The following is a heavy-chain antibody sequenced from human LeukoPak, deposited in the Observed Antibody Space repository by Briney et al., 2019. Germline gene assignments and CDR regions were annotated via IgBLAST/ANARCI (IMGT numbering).Heavy chain of an antibody. J-gene: IGHJ6*03. CDR3: ARDFGDFDYSNYVDYYNCMDV. CDR2: IWYDGSNK. D-gene: IGHD4-11*01. V-gene: IGHV3-33*01. Sequence: GGSLRLSCAASGFTFSSYGMHWVRQAPGKGLEWVAVIWYDGSNKYYADSVKGRFTISRDNSKNTLYLQMNSLRAEDTAVYYCARDFGDFDYSNYVDYYNCMDVWGKGTTVTVSS. CDR1: GFTFSSYG.